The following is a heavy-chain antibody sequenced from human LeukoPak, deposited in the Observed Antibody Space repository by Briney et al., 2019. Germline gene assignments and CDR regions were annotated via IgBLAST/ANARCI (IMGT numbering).Heavy chain of an antibody. CDR1: GFTFSSYG. CDR3: AKDWSYDYYFDY. Sequence: GGSLRLSCAASGFTFSSYGTHWVRQAPGKGPGWVAVISYDGSDKYYTDSVKGRFTISRDNSKNTLYLQMNSLRAEDTAVYYCAKDWSYDYYFDYWGQGTLVTVSS. CDR2: ISYDGSDK. V-gene: IGHV3-30*18. J-gene: IGHJ4*02. D-gene: IGHD3-22*01.